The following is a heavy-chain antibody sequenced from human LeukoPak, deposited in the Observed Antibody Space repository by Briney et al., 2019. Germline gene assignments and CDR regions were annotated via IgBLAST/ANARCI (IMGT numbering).Heavy chain of an antibody. CDR2: IYYSGST. J-gene: IGHJ6*03. CDR1: GGSISSSSYY. CDR3: ARESGSSSYHRPTNYYYYMDV. V-gene: IGHV4-39*07. D-gene: IGHD6-6*01. Sequence: PSETLSLTCTVSGGSISSSSYYWGWIRQPPGKGLEWIGSIYYSGSTYYNPSLKSRVTISVDTSKNQFSLKLSSVTAADTAVYYCARESGSSSYHRPTNYYYYMDVWGKGTTVTVSS.